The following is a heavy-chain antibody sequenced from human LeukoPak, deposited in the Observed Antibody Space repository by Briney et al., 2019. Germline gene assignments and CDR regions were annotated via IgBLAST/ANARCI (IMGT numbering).Heavy chain of an antibody. CDR2: INHSGST. Sequence: SETLSLTCAVYGGSFSGYYWSWIRQPPGKGLEWIGEINHSGSTNYNPSLKSRVTISVDTSKNRFSLKLSSVTAADTAVYYCARQQLVGFSDYWGQGTLVTVSS. V-gene: IGHV4-34*01. J-gene: IGHJ4*02. CDR3: ARQQLVGFSDY. CDR1: GGSFSGYY. D-gene: IGHD6-13*01.